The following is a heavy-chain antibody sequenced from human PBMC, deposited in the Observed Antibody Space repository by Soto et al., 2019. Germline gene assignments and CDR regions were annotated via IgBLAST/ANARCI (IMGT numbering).Heavy chain of an antibody. CDR1: GGSIYTYY. J-gene: IGHJ5*02. CDR2: IYYSGST. CDR3: ARGHIVVVTAIYNWFDP. V-gene: IGHV4-30-4*01. Sequence: STTLSLTCNFSGGSIYTYYWSWIRQPPGKGLEWIGYIYYSGSTYYNPSLKSRVTISVDTSKNQFSLKLSSVTAADTAVYYCARGHIVVVTAIYNWFDPWGQGTLVTVSS. D-gene: IGHD2-21*02.